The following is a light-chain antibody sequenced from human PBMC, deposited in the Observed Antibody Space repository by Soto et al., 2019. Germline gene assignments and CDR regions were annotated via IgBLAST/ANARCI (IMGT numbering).Light chain of an antibody. CDR1: RSDVGGYNY. V-gene: IGLV2-14*01. CDR2: DVS. Sequence: QSALTQPASVSGSPGQSITISCTGTRSDVGGYNYVSWYQQHPGKAPKLMIYDVSNRPSGVSNRFSGSKSGNTASLTISGLQAEDEADYYCSSYTGSSTPYVFGTGTKLTVL. CDR3: SSYTGSSTPYV. J-gene: IGLJ1*01.